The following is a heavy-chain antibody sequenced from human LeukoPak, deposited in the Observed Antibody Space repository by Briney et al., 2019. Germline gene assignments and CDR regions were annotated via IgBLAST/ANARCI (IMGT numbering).Heavy chain of an antibody. CDR2: ISDDDTNI. J-gene: IGHJ4*02. Sequence: PGGSLRLSCTGSGFSFSSYQMNRVRQAPGKGLEWVSHISDDDTNIYYADSVKGRFTISRDDAKSSLYLEMKSLRAEDTAIYYCARGHGTSWFPFDSWGQGTLVTVSS. CDR3: ARGHGTSWFPFDS. V-gene: IGHV3-48*03. D-gene: IGHD6-13*01. CDR1: GFSFSSYQ.